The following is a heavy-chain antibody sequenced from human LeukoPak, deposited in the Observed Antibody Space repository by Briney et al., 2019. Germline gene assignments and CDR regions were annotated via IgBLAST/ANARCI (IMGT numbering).Heavy chain of an antibody. J-gene: IGHJ6*03. CDR1: GFTFSPYG. CDR3: ARCPYCSGGSCYLSHHYYYMDV. CDR2: ISGSGGST. Sequence: PGGSLRLSCAASGFTFSPYGMSWVRQAPGKGLEWVSAISGSGGSTYYADSVKGRFTISRDSSRNTLFLQMNSLRAEDTAVCYCARCPYCSGGSCYLSHHYYYMDVWGKGTTVTISS. V-gene: IGHV3-23*01. D-gene: IGHD2-15*01.